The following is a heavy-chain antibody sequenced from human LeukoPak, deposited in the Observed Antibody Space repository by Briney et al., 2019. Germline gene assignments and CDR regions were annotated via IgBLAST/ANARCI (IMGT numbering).Heavy chain of an antibody. V-gene: IGHV3-21*01. CDR2: ISSSSSYI. CDR1: GFTFSSYS. Sequence: GGSLRLSCAASGFTFSSYSTNWVRQAPGKGLEWVSSISSSSSYIYYADSVKGRFTISRDNAKNSLYLQMNSLRAEDTAVYYCAREPTTVVTPSWDYWGQGTLVTVSS. D-gene: IGHD4-23*01. CDR3: AREPTTVVTPSWDY. J-gene: IGHJ4*02.